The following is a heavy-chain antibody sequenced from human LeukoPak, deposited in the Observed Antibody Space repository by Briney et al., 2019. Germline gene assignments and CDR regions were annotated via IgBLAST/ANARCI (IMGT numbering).Heavy chain of an antibody. CDR2: FDPEDGET. CDR1: GYTLTELS. Sequence: ASVKVSCKVSGYTLTELSMHWVRQAPGKGLEWMGGFDPEDGETIYAQKFQGRVTMTEDTSTSTAYMELRSLRSDDTAVYYCARDYSGSYDYWGQGTLVTVSS. CDR3: ARDYSGSYDY. V-gene: IGHV1-24*01. D-gene: IGHD1-26*01. J-gene: IGHJ4*02.